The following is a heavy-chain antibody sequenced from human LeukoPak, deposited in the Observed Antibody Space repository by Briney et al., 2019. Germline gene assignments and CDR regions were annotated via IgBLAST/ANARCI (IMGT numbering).Heavy chain of an antibody. CDR3: ALWGPSGMDV. V-gene: IGHV3-30-3*01. D-gene: IGHD3-10*01. CDR1: GFTFSSYA. CDR2: ISYDGSNK. J-gene: IGHJ6*02. Sequence: GGSLRLSCAASGFTFSSYAMHWVRQAPDRGLEWVAVISYDGSNKYYADSVKGRFTISRDNSKNTLYLQMNSLRAEDTAVYYCALWGPSGMDVWGQGTTVTVSS.